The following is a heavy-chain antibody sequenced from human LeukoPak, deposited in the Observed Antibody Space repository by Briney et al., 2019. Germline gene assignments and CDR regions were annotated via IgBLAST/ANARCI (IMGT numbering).Heavy chain of an antibody. CDR2: ISYDRSNK. V-gene: IGHV3-30-3*01. Sequence: GGSLRLSCVTSGFTFSSYAMHWVRQAPGKGLEWVAVISYDRSNKYYADSVKGRFTISRDNSKNTLYLQMNSLRAEDTAVYYCARSGYLYYFDYWGQGTLVTVSS. D-gene: IGHD3-9*01. CDR3: ARSGYLYYFDY. CDR1: GFTFSSYA. J-gene: IGHJ4*02.